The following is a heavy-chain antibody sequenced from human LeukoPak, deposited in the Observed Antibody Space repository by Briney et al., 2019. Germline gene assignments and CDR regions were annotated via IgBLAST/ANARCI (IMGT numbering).Heavy chain of an antibody. V-gene: IGHV5-51*01. J-gene: IGHJ4*02. CDR1: GYIFNNYW. CDR3: ARHAVRDGYNRHNDY. CDR2: IYPGDSDT. Sequence: GESLKISCKGSGYIFNNYWIGWVRQMPGKGLEWMGIIYPGDSDTRYSPSLQGQVTISADKSISTVYLQWSSLKASDTAMYYCARHAVRDGYNRHNDYWGQGTLVTVSS. D-gene: IGHD5-24*01.